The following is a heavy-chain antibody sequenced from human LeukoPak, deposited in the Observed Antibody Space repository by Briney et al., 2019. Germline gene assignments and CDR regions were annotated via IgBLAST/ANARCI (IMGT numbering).Heavy chain of an antibody. D-gene: IGHD3-22*01. CDR1: GGSFSGYY. CDR3: ARDRDYYDSSGYYHNNWFDP. J-gene: IGHJ5*02. CDR2: INHSGST. Sequence: SETLSLTCAVYGGSFSGYYWRWIRQPPGKGLEWIGEINHSGSTNYNPSLKSRVTISVDTSTNQFSLQLNSVTPEDSAVYYCARDRDYYDSSGYYHNNWFDPWGQGTLVTVSS. V-gene: IGHV4-34*01.